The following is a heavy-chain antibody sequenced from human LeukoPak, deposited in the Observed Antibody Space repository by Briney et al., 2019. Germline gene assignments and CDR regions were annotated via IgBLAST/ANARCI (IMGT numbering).Heavy chain of an antibody. CDR2: MSTSGST. V-gene: IGHV4-4*07. D-gene: IGHD5-18*01. CDR1: GGPISTYY. Sequence: PSETLSLTCTVSGGPISTYYLSWIRQPAGKGLEWIGRMSTSGSTNYNPSLKSRITMSVDTSKNQFSLKLSSVTAADTAVYYCARNTGMVRAFDYWGQGALVTVSS. CDR3: ARNTGMVRAFDY. J-gene: IGHJ4*02.